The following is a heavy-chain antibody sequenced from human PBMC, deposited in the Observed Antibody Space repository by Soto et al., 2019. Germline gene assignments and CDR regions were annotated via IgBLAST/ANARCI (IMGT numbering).Heavy chain of an antibody. J-gene: IGHJ5*02. CDR3: ACEGGYYGAKQNWFDP. D-gene: IGHD3-3*01. CDR2: INAGNGNT. Sequence: QVLLVQSGAEVKKPGASVKVSCKASGYTFTSYAMHWVRQAPGQRLEWMGWINAGNGNTKYSQKFQGRVTITRDTSASTAYMELSSLRSEDTGVYCCACEGGYYGAKQNWFDPWGQGTLVTVSS. CDR1: GYTFTSYA. V-gene: IGHV1-3*01.